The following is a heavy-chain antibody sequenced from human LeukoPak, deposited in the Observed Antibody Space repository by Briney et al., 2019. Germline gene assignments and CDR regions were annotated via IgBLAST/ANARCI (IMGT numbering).Heavy chain of an antibody. V-gene: IGHV3-30*04. CDR1: GFTFSSYA. Sequence: VGTLRLSCAASGFTFSSYAMHWVRQAPGKGLEWVAVISYDGSNKYYADSVKGRFTISRDNSKNTLYLQMNSLRAEDTAVYYCARALGYCSGGSCYSFYYYYGMDVWGKGTTVTVSS. J-gene: IGHJ6*04. D-gene: IGHD2-15*01. CDR2: ISYDGSNK. CDR3: ARALGYCSGGSCYSFYYYYGMDV.